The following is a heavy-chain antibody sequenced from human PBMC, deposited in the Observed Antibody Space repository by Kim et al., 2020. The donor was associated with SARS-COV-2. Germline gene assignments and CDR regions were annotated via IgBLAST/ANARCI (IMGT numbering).Heavy chain of an antibody. CDR1: GFTFRNYP. CDR2: ISGSGGST. V-gene: IGHV3-23*01. Sequence: GGSLSLSCAASGFTFRNYPMSWVRQAPGKGLEWVSTISGSGGSTYYADSGKGRFTISRDNSKNTLYLQMNSLRAEDTAVYFCAKDPQSSSWYLFYFDYWGQGTPVTVSS. D-gene: IGHD6-13*01. J-gene: IGHJ4*02. CDR3: AKDPQSSSWYLFYFDY.